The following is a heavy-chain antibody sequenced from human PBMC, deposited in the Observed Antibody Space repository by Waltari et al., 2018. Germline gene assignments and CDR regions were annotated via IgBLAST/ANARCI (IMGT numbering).Heavy chain of an antibody. CDR1: GGSISSSSYY. CDR2: IYYSGST. CDR3: ARLEATVTTLEYFQH. V-gene: IGHV4-39*01. Sequence: QLQLQESGPGLVKPSETLSLTCTVSGGSISSSSYYWGWIRQPPGKGLEWIGSIYYSGSTYYTPSLKSRVTISVDTSKNQFSLKLSSVTAADTAVYYCARLEATVTTLEYFQHWGQGTLVTVSS. J-gene: IGHJ1*01. D-gene: IGHD4-17*01.